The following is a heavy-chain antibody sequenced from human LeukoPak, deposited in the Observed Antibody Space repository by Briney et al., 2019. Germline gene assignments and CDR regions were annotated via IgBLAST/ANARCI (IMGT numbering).Heavy chain of an antibody. CDR1: GGTFSSYA. CDR3: ARRRKVRGVTTYYFDY. Sequence: ASVKVSCKASGGTFSSYAISWVRQAPGQGLEWMGWMNPNSGNTGYAQKFQGRVTMTRNTSISTAYMELSSLRSEDTAVYYCARRRKVRGVTTYYFDYWGQGTLVTVSS. CDR2: MNPNSGNT. D-gene: IGHD3-10*01. V-gene: IGHV1-8*02. J-gene: IGHJ4*02.